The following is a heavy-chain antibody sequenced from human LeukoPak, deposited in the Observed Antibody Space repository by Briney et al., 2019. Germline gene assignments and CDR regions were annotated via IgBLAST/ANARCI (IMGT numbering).Heavy chain of an antibody. CDR3: ARNSLVRGVPPDY. J-gene: IGHJ4*02. CDR2: IIPIFGTA. D-gene: IGHD3-10*01. V-gene: IGHV1-69*06. Sequence: SVKVSCKASGGTFSSYAISWVRRAPGQGLEWMGGIIPIFGTANYAQKFQGRVTITADKSTSTAYMELSSLRSEDTAVYYCARNSLVRGVPPDYWGQGTLVTVSS. CDR1: GGTFSSYA.